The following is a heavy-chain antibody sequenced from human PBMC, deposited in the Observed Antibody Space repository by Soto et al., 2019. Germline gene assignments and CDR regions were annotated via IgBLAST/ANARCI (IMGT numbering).Heavy chain of an antibody. CDR1: GFTFNNYA. Sequence: EVQLLESGGGLVQPGGSLRLACAASGFTFNNYAMNWVGQAPGRGLVWVSIISTNGDSTYYADSVTGRFTISRNNSHNTVFLQMNSLRAEDTAIYFCAKVRLTNFLMYVPHRWVQGTLVTVSS. J-gene: IGHJ3*01. CDR2: ISTNGDST. V-gene: IGHV3-23*01. CDR3: AKVRLTNFLMYVPHR. D-gene: IGHD3-10*02.